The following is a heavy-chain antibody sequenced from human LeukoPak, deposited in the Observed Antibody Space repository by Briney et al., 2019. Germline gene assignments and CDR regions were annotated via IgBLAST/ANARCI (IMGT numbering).Heavy chain of an antibody. CDR1: GFTFSSYE. Sequence: GGSLRLSCAASGFTFSSYEMNWVRQAPGKGLEWVSYISSSGGTIYSADSVKGRFTISRDNAQNSVFLQMNSLRAEDTSVYYCARDGSGWFDYWGQGTLVTVSS. V-gene: IGHV3-48*03. CDR3: ARDGSGWFDY. CDR2: ISSSGGTI. J-gene: IGHJ4*02. D-gene: IGHD6-19*01.